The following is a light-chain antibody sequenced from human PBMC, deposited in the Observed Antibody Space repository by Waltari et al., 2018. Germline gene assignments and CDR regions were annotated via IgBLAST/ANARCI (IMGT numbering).Light chain of an antibody. V-gene: IGLV2-14*01. CDR3: NSYATNSARV. J-gene: IGLJ3*02. Sequence: QSALTQPASVSGSPGQSITISCTGTSSDVGAFNYVSCYQQHPGKAPKLIIYEVSNRPPGVYNRFSGSKSGNTASLTSSGLQAEDEADYYCNSYATNSARVFGGGTKLTVL. CDR2: EVS. CDR1: SSDVGAFNY.